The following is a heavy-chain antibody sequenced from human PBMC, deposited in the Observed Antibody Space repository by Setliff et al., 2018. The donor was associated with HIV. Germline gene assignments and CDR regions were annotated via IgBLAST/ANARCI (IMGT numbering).Heavy chain of an antibody. CDR3: ARGGVYYYDSSGWSMDY. CDR2: IIPIFDTT. J-gene: IGHJ4*02. CDR1: GGTFSNYA. Sequence: SVKVSCKASGGTFSNYAINWVRQAPGQGLEWMGGIIPIFDTTNYAQKFQGRVTITADESTSTAYMELSSLRSEDTAVYYCARGGVYYYDSSGWSMDYWGQGTLVTVSS. V-gene: IGHV1-69*13. D-gene: IGHD3-22*01.